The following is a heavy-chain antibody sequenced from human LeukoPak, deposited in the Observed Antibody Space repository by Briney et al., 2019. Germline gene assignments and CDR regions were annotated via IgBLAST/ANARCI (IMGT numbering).Heavy chain of an antibody. CDR1: GFTFSSYT. Sequence: GGSLRLSCAASGFTFSSYTMNWVRQAPGKGLEWVSSISSSSNYIYYADSVKGRFTISRDNAKNSLYLQMNSLRAEDTAVYYCAKDRVGGQPAYYFDYWGQGTLVTVSS. J-gene: IGHJ4*02. D-gene: IGHD4-23*01. CDR2: ISSSSNYI. CDR3: AKDRVGGQPAYYFDY. V-gene: IGHV3-21*04.